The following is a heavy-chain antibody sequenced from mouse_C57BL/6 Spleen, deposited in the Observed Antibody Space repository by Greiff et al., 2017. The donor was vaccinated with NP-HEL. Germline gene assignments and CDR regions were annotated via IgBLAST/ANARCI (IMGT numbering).Heavy chain of an antibody. Sequence: QVHVKQSGPELVKPGASVKLSCKASGYTFTSYDINWVKQRPGQGLEWIGWIYPRDGSTKYNEKFKGKATLTVDTSSSTAYMELHSLTSEDSAVYFCARSDTTVVARYFDVWGTGTTVTVSS. D-gene: IGHD1-1*01. CDR2: IYPRDGST. J-gene: IGHJ1*03. V-gene: IGHV1-85*01. CDR3: ARSDTTVVARYFDV. CDR1: GYTFTSYD.